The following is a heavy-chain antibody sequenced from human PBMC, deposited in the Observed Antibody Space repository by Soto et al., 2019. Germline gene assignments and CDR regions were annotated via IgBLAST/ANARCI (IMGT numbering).Heavy chain of an antibody. CDR3: AKDAAAGHYYYFYTDV. CDR1: GFTFSSHG. J-gene: IGHJ6*03. V-gene: IGHV3-30*18. Sequence: PGGSLRLSCAASGFTFSSHGMHWVRQAPGKGLEWVAIIPYDGSNEYYADSVKGRFTISRDNSKNTLYLQMNSLRAEDTAVYYCAKDAAAGHYYYFYTDVWGKGTTVTVSS. D-gene: IGHD6-13*01. CDR2: IPYDGSNE.